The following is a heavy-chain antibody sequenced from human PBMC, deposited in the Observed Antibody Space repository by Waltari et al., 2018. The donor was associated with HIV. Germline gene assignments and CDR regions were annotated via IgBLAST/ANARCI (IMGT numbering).Heavy chain of an antibody. CDR2: ASHSGGT. CDR1: GYSINTDYY. J-gene: IGHJ2*01. D-gene: IGHD3-3*01. V-gene: IGHV4-38-2*01. CDR3: ARAGVVPALFDL. Sequence: QVHLQESGPGLVKPSETLSLTCVVSGYSINTDYYWGWIRQPPGQGLEWVGSASHSGGTFHNASLKSRATISLDRSKNQVSLKVISVTAADTAVYFCARAGVVPALFDLWGRGTLVTVSS.